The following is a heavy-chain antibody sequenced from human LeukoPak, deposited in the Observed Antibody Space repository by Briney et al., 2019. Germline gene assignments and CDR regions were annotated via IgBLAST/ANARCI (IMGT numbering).Heavy chain of an antibody. J-gene: IGHJ6*04. CDR2: IWYDGSNK. Sequence: GGSLRLSCAASGFTFSSYGMHWVRQAPGKGLEWVAVIWYDGSNKYYADSVKGRFTISRDNSKNTLYLQMNSLGAEDTAVYYCARDRIDILTGYPPHGMDVWGKGTTVTVSS. CDR3: ARDRIDILTGYPPHGMDV. CDR1: GFTFSSYG. D-gene: IGHD3-9*01. V-gene: IGHV3-33*01.